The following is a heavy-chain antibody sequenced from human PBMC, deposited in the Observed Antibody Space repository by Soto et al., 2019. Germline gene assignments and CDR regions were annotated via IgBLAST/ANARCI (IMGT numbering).Heavy chain of an antibody. J-gene: IGHJ4*02. V-gene: IGHV3-21*01. CDR2: ISSSSSYI. D-gene: IGHD6-6*01. CDR3: ARGIAARTPPDN. CDR1: GFSFSGYT. Sequence: LRLSCAASGFSFSGYTMNWVRQAPGKGLEWVSSISSSSSYIYYADSLKGRFTISRDNAKNSVYLQMNSLRAEDTAVYYCARGIAARTPPDNWGQGTLVTVSS.